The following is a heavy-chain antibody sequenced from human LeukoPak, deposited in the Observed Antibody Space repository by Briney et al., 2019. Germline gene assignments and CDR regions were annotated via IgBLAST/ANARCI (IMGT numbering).Heavy chain of an antibody. CDR2: IYYSGST. CDR1: GGSISSYY. V-gene: IGHV4-59*08. CDR3: ARFRVHDAFDI. D-gene: IGHD3-10*01. J-gene: IGHJ3*02. Sequence: SETLSLTCTVSGGSISSYYWSWIRQPPGKGLEWIGYIYYSGSTNYNPSLKSRVTILVDTSKNQFSLKLSSVTAADTAVYYCARFRVHDAFDIWGQGTMVTVSS.